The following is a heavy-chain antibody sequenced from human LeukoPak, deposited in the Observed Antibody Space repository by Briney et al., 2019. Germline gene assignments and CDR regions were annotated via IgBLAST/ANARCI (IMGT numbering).Heavy chain of an antibody. CDR2: INAGNGNT. CDR3: ARDQSSSSGSFDY. Sequence: ASVKVSCKASGYTFTSYAMHWVRQAPGQRLEWMGWINAGNGNTKYSQKFQGRVTITRDTSASTAYMEPSSLRSEDTAVYYCARDQSSSSGSFDYWGQGTLVTVSS. V-gene: IGHV1-3*01. D-gene: IGHD6-6*01. CDR1: GYTFTSYA. J-gene: IGHJ4*02.